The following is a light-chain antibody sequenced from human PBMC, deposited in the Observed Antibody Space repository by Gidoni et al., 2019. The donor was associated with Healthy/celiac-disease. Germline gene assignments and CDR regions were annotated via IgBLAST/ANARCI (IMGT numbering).Light chain of an antibody. V-gene: IGKV3-20*01. CDR1: QSVSSSY. Sequence: EIVLTQSPGTLSLSPGERPTLSCRASQSVSSSYLAWYQQKPGQAPRLLIYGASSRATGIPDGFSGSGSGTDFTLTISRLEPEDFAVYYCQQYGSSLYSFGQGTKLEIK. CDR3: QQYGSSLYS. CDR2: GAS. J-gene: IGKJ2*03.